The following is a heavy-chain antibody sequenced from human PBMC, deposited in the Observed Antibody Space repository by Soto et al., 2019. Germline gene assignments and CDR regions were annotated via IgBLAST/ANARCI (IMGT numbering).Heavy chain of an antibody. J-gene: IGHJ5*02. CDR2: IIPIFGTA. Sequence: QVQLVQSGAEVKKPGSSVKVSCKASGGTFSSYAISWVRQAPGQGLEWMGGIIPIFGTANYAQKFQGRVTITADKSTSTAYMELGSLRSEDTAVYYCARDRALLAAAGTGWFDPWGQGTLVTVSS. CDR3: ARDRALLAAAGTGWFDP. D-gene: IGHD6-13*01. V-gene: IGHV1-69*06. CDR1: GGTFSSYA.